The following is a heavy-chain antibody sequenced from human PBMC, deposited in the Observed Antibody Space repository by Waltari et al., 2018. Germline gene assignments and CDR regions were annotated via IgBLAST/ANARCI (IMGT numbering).Heavy chain of an antibody. CDR2: IKQDGSEK. Sequence: EVQLVESGGGLVQPGGSLRLSCAASGFTFSSYWMSWVRKAPGKGLEWVANIKQDGSEKYYVDSVKGRFTISRDNAKNSLYLQMNSLRAEDTAVYYCARDAVAGQIDFDDWGQGTLVTVSS. CDR1: GFTFSSYW. D-gene: IGHD6-19*01. J-gene: IGHJ4*02. V-gene: IGHV3-7*01. CDR3: ARDAVAGQIDFDD.